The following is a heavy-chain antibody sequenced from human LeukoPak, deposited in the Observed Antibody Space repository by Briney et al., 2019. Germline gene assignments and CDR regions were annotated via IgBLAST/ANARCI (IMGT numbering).Heavy chain of an antibody. CDR2: IIPILGIA. CDR3: ARVRYNWNDSRYYYGMDV. V-gene: IGHV1-69*04. CDR1: GGTFSSYA. D-gene: IGHD1-1*01. Sequence: SVKVSCTASGGTFSSYAISWVRQAPGQGLEWMGRIIPILGIANYAQKFQGRVTITADKSTSTAYMELSSLRSEDTAVYYCARVRYNWNDSRYYYGMDVWGQGTTVTVSS. J-gene: IGHJ6*02.